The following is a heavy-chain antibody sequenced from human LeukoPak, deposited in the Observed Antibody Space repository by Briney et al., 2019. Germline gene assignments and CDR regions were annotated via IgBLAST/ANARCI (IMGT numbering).Heavy chain of an antibody. CDR2: IWSEGINK. Sequence: TLRLSCAASRFTFSDYGMHWVRQAPGKGVEWVAAIWSEGINKYSAGFVKGRLSISRDNSKNTLYLQMNSLRVEGTAVYYCARDYAVGWGEGTLGTVSS. D-gene: IGHD3-16*01. V-gene: IGHV3-33*01. CDR1: RFTFSDYG. CDR3: ARDYAVG. J-gene: IGHJ1*01.